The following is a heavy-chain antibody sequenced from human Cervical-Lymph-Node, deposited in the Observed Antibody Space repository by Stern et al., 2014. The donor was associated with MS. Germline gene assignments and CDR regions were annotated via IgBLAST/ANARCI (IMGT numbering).Heavy chain of an antibody. Sequence: MQLVESGPGLVKPSETLSLTCTVSGGSITTYYWSWIRQPPGKGLEWIGYFDNTGTTTYNPSLKSRVAISADTSKNQLSLKLTSVTAADTAVYYCARNAVFDYWGQGILVTVSS. J-gene: IGHJ4*02. CDR2: FDNTGTT. D-gene: IGHD2-2*01. CDR3: ARNAVFDY. V-gene: IGHV4-59*01. CDR1: GGSITTYY.